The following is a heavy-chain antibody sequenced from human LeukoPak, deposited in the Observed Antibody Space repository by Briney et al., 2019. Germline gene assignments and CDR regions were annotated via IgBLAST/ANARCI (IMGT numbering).Heavy chain of an antibody. CDR1: GFTFSSYA. CDR3: TKKRTTAVADWFDP. CDR2: ISGIGTTT. Sequence: GGSLRLSCTASGFTFSSYAMTWVRQAPGKGLECVSVISGIGTTTYYADSVKGRFTISRDNSKNTLFLQMNSLRVEDTAVYYCTKKRTTAVADWFDPWGQGTLVTVSS. J-gene: IGHJ5*02. V-gene: IGHV3-23*01. D-gene: IGHD4-17*01.